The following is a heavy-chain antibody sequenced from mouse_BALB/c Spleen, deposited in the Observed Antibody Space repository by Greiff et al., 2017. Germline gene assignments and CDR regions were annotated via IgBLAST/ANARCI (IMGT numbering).Heavy chain of an antibody. D-gene: IGHD1-2*01. CDR3: TRDPLITTATCFAY. Sequence: EVMLVESGGGLVKPGGSLKLSCAASGFTFSSYTMSWVRQTPEKRLEWVATIGSGGSYTYYPDSVKGRFTISRDNAKNTLYLQMSSLKSEDTAMYYCTRDPLITTATCFAYWGQGTLVTVSA. CDR2: IGSGGSYT. J-gene: IGHJ3*01. V-gene: IGHV5-6-4*01. CDR1: GFTFSSYT.